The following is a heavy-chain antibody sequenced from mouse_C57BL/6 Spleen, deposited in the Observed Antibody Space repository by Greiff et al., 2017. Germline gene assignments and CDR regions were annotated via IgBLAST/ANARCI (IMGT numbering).Heavy chain of an antibody. CDR1: GYTFTSYW. CDR2: IDPSDSYT. V-gene: IGHV1-69*01. CDR3: ARSLYDYDGPTMVD. Sequence: QVQLQQPGAELVMPGASVKLSCKASGYTFTSYWMHWVKQRPGQGLEWIGEIDPSDSYTNYNQKFKGKSTLTVDKSSSTAYMQLSSLTSEDSAVYSCARSLYDYDGPTMVDWGQGTTLTVSS. J-gene: IGHJ2*01. D-gene: IGHD2-4*01.